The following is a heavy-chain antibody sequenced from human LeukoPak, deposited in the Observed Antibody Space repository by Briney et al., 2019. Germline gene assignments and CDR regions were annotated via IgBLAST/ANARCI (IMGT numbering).Heavy chain of an antibody. D-gene: IGHD6-13*01. V-gene: IGHV2-70*11. CDR1: GFSLSTSGMC. CDR3: ARMLVGAGTRTVLDF. CDR2: IEWDNDK. Sequence: SGPALVKPTQTLTLTCTFSGFSLSTSGMCVSWIRQPPGKALEWLARIEWDNDKYYSTSLKTRLTIPKDTSKNQVVLTMTNMDPVDTATYYCARMLVGAGTRTVLDFWGQGTLVTVSS. J-gene: IGHJ4*02.